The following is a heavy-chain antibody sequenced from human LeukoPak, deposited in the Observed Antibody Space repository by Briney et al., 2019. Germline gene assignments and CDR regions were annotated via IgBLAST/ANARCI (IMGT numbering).Heavy chain of an antibody. CDR2: ISSSSSYI. V-gene: IGHV3-21*01. Sequence: PGGSLRLSCAASVFTFSSYSMNWVRQAPGKGLEWVSSISSSSSYIYYADSVKGRFTISRDNAKNSLYLQMNSLRAEDTAVYYCARTSYSGSYLYYFDYWGQGTLVTVSS. J-gene: IGHJ4*02. D-gene: IGHD1-26*01. CDR1: VFTFSSYS. CDR3: ARTSYSGSYLYYFDY.